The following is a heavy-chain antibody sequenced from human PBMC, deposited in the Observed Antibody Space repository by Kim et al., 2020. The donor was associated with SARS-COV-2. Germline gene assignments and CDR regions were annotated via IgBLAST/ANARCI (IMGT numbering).Heavy chain of an antibody. J-gene: IGHJ3*02. D-gene: IGHD2-8*02. V-gene: IGHV1-46*01. CDR2: INPSGGST. CDR3: ARWGQIRWWRSDAFDI. CDR1: GYTFTSYY. Sequence: ASVKVSCKASGYTFTSYYMHWVRQAPGQGLEWMGIINPSGGSTSYAQKFQGRVTMTRDTSTSTVYMELSSLRSEDTAVYYCARWGQIRWWRSDAFDIWGQGTMVTVSS.